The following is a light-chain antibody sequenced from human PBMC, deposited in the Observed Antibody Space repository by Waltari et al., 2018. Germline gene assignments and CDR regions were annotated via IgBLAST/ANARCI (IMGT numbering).Light chain of an antibody. Sequence: DIQMTQSPSTLSASVGDRVPLPCRSSQSLSNWLDWYQQKPGKAPKVLIYKASTVESGVPSRFSGSGSGTEFTLTISSLQPDDFATYYCQQYRNLWTFGQGTKVEIK. CDR2: KAS. CDR3: QQYRNLWT. CDR1: QSLSNW. J-gene: IGKJ1*01. V-gene: IGKV1-5*03.